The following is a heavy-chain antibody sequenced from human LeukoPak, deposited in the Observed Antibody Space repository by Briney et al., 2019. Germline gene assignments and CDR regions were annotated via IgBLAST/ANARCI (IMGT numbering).Heavy chain of an antibody. J-gene: IGHJ4*02. CDR1: GYTFTSYD. CDR2: MNPNSGNT. D-gene: IGHD3-10*01. CDR3: ARVVRVRGVITMYYFDY. Sequence: ASVKVSCKASGYTFTSYDINWVRQATGQGLEWMGWMNPNSGNTGYAQKFQGRVTMTRNTSISTAYMELSSLRSEDTAVYYCARVVRVRGVITMYYFDYWGQGSLVTVSS. V-gene: IGHV1-8*01.